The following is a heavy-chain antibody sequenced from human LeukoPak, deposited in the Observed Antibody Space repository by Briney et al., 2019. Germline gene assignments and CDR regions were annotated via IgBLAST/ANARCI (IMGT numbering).Heavy chain of an antibody. J-gene: IGHJ2*01. D-gene: IGHD3-16*02. CDR3: ARDAQGTIVPFDL. Sequence: TSETLSLTCAVSGGSISSNSYYWGWIRQPPGKGLEWIGYIYYSGSTYYNPSLKSRDTISVDTSKNQFSLKLSSVTAADTAVYYCARDAQGTIVPFDLWGRGTLVTVSS. CDR2: IYYSGST. CDR1: GGSISSNSYY. V-gene: IGHV4-39*07.